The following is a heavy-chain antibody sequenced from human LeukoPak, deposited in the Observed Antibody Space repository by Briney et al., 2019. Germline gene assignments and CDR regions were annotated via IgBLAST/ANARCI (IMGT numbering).Heavy chain of an antibody. D-gene: IGHD2-2*02. CDR1: GYTFSVYY. Sequence: ASVKVSCKASGYTFSVYYMHWVRQAPGQGLEWMGWINPNSGGTNYAQKFQGRATMTRDTSISTAYMELSRLRSDDTAVYYCAREDCSSTSCYTKAFDIWGQGTMVTVSS. V-gene: IGHV1-2*02. CDR3: AREDCSSTSCYTKAFDI. J-gene: IGHJ3*02. CDR2: INPNSGGT.